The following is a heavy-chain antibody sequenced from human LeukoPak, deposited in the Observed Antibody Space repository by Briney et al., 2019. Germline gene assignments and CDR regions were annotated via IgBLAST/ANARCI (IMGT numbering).Heavy chain of an antibody. CDR1: GYRFTTYW. CDR2: INPDDSDT. CDR3: ARLRRGYSGYDLPNWFDP. Sequence: LGESLKISCQASGYRFTTYWIGWVRQLPGKGLEWMGIINPDDSDTRYSPSFQGQVTISADKSISTAYLQWSSLKASDSALYYCARLRRGYSGYDLPNWFDPWGQGTLVTVSS. D-gene: IGHD5-12*01. J-gene: IGHJ5*02. V-gene: IGHV5-51*01.